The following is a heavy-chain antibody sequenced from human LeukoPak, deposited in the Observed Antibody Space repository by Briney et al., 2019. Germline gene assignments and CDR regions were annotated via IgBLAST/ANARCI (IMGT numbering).Heavy chain of an antibody. CDR1: GLTFTSSA. CDR3: AAEHHSSGWYGSVGNYYYYGMDV. J-gene: IGHJ6*02. CDR2: IVVGSGNT. D-gene: IGHD6-19*01. Sequence: ASVKVSCKASGLTFTSSAMQWVRQARGQRLEWIGWIVVGSGNTNYAQKFQERVTITRDMSTSTAYMELSSLRSEDTAVYYCAAEHHSSGWYGSVGNYYYYGMDVWGQGTTVTVSS. V-gene: IGHV1-58*02.